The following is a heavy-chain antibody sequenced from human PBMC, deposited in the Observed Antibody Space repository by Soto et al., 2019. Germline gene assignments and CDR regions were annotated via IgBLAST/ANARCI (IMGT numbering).Heavy chain of an antibody. V-gene: IGHV5-10-1*01. D-gene: IGHD4-17*01. CDR3: ARLKTTVYYYCGMDV. CDR1: GYSFTSYW. Sequence: GESLKISCKGSGYSFTSYWISRVRQMPGKGLEWMGRIDPSDSYTNYSPSFQGHVTISADKSISTAYLQWSSLKASDTAMYYCARLKTTVYYYCGMDVWGQGTTVTVSS. J-gene: IGHJ6*02. CDR2: IDPSDSYT.